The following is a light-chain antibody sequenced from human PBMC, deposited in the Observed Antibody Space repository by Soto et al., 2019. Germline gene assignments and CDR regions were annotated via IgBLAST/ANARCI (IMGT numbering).Light chain of an antibody. V-gene: IGKV3-20*01. J-gene: IGKJ1*01. CDR3: QQYGGSPGT. Sequence: EIVLTQSPGTLSLSPGDRATLSCRASQSVRSSFLAWYQQKPGQAPRLLIYHAANRVTGIPDRFSGSGSGTDFTLTISRLEPEDFAVYYCQQYGGSPGTFGQGTKVELK. CDR2: HAA. CDR1: QSVRSSF.